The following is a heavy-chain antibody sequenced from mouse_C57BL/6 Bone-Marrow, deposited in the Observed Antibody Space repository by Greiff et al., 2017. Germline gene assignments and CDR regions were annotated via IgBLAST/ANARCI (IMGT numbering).Heavy chain of an antibody. CDR2: IWWDDDK. Sequence: QVQLKESGPGILQPSQTLSLTCSFSGFSLSTFGMGVGWIRQPSGKGLEWLAHIWWDDDKYYNPALKSRHTISKDTSKNQVFLKIANVDTADTATYYCARMITTVNYFDYWGQGTTLTVSS. CDR1: GFSLSTFGMG. D-gene: IGHD1-1*01. CDR3: ARMITTVNYFDY. J-gene: IGHJ2*01. V-gene: IGHV8-8*01.